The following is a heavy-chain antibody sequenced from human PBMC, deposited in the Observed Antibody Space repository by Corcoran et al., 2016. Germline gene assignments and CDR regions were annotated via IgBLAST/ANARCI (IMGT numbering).Heavy chain of an antibody. V-gene: IGHV3-30*03. CDR1: GFTLSDYG. D-gene: IGHD3-16*01. Sequence: QVQLVESGGGVVQPGRSLRLSCEVSGFTLSDYGIHWVRQTPVKGLEWVAVISKDGGSKYYADSVKGRFTISRDNSKNTLYLQMNSLTFEDTAVYYCARDRGRMGSLELESYHFGKDVWGQGTTVTVSS. J-gene: IGHJ6*02. CDR3: ARDRGRMGSLELESYHFGKDV. CDR2: ISKDGGSK.